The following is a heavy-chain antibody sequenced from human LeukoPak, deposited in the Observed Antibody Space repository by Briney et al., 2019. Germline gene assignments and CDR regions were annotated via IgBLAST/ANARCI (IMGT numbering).Heavy chain of an antibody. V-gene: IGHV4-34*01. Sequence: PSETLSLTCAVYGGSFSGYYWSWIRQPPGKGLEWIGEINHSGSTNYNPSLKSRVTISVDTSKNQFSLKLSSVTAADTVVYYCARDLTYWGQGTLVTVSS. CDR2: INHSGST. CDR3: ARDLTY. J-gene: IGHJ4*02. CDR1: GGSFSGYY.